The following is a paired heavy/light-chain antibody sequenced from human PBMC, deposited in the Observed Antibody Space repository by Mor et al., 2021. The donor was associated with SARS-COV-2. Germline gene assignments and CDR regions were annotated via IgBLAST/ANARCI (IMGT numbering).Light chain of an antibody. V-gene: IGLV3-19*01. J-gene: IGLJ2*01. CDR2: DAN. CDR1: SIRIYS. CDR3: NSRDTSGYYMI. Sequence: SSELTQEPSVSVALGQTVRITCQGDSIRIYSPTWYQQKPGQAPRLVIYDANDRPSGIPDRFSASRSGDTSSLTITGAQAEDEGDYFCNSRDTSGYYMIFGGGTKVTVL.
Heavy chain of an antibody. V-gene: IGHV2-5*04. CDR2: VYWSDKE. CDR3: VHVINNWNIYIDH. J-gene: IGHJ4*02. Sequence: QITLQESGPTLVKPTQTLTLTCTFSGFSLTTEGVTLAWIRQPPGKALEWLGFVYWSDKERSNPSLKNRLSITKDAVKSQVVLTMNNMGPVDTGTYYCVHVINNWNIYIDHWGQGILVTVSS. CDR1: GFSLTTEGVT. D-gene: IGHD1-1*01.